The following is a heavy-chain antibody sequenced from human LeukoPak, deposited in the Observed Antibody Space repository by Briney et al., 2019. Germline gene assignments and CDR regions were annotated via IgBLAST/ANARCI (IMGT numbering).Heavy chain of an antibody. CDR1: GFTSSTYW. D-gene: IGHD3-16*01. Sequence: GRSLRLSCAASGFTSSTYWMSWVRQAPGKGLEWVANIKQDGSEKYYVDSVKGRFTISRDNAKNSLYLQMNSLRAEDTAVYYCARDSWGILLGVELYYYGMDVWGQGTTVTVSS. V-gene: IGHV3-7*01. J-gene: IGHJ6*02. CDR3: ARDSWGILLGVELYYYGMDV. CDR2: IKQDGSEK.